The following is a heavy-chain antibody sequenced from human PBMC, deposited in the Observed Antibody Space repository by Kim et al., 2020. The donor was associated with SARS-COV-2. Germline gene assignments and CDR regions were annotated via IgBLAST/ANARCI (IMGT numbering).Heavy chain of an antibody. D-gene: IGHD6-19*01. J-gene: IGHJ4*02. CDR2: IYYSGST. CDR3: ARHDGAGTSSFDY. Sequence: SETLSLTCTVSGGSISSYYWSWIRQPPGKGLEWIGYIYYSGSTNYNPSLKSRVTISVDTSKNQFSLKLSSVTAADTAVYYCARHDGAGTSSFDYWGQGTLVTVSS. CDR1: GGSISSYY. V-gene: IGHV4-59*08.